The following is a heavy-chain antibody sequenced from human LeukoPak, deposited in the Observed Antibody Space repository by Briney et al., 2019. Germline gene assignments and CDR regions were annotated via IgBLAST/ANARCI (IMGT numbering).Heavy chain of an antibody. Sequence: PSETLSLTCTVSGGSISSSSYYWGWIRQPPGKGLEWIGSIYYSGSTYYNPSLKTRVTISVDKSKNQFPLKLSSVTAADTAVYYCARASHDYGDCSHFDYWGQGTLVTVSS. J-gene: IGHJ4*02. CDR3: ARASHDYGDCSHFDY. V-gene: IGHV4-39*06. D-gene: IGHD4-17*01. CDR1: GGSISSSSYY. CDR2: IYYSGST.